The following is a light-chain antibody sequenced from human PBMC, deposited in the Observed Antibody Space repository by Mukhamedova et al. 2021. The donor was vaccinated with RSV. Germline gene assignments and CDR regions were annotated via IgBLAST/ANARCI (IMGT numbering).Light chain of an antibody. J-gene: IGKJ2*03. CDR2: DTS. Sequence: WYQRRVHGKAPNLLISDTSDLESGVPSRFSGSGSGTDFTLTISSLQPEHTATYYCQQYDSLPYSFGQGTKVEIK. CDR3: QQYDSLPYS. V-gene: IGKV1-33*01.